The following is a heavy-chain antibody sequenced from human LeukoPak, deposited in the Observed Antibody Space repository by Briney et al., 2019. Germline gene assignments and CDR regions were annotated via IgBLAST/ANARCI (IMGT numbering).Heavy chain of an antibody. CDR2: ISSSSSTI. V-gene: IGHV3-48*01. CDR1: GFTFSSYS. CDR3: ARVRWELLEDY. J-gene: IGHJ4*02. Sequence: GGSLRLSCAASGFTFSSYSMNWVRQAPGKGPEWVSYISSSSSTIYYADSVKGRFTISRDNAKNSLYLQMNSLRAEDTAVYYCARVRWELLEDYWGQGTLVTVSS. D-gene: IGHD1-26*01.